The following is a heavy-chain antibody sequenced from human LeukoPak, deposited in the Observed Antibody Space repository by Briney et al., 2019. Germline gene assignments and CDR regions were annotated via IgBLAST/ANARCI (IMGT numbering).Heavy chain of an antibody. CDR1: GYTFTSYG. V-gene: IGHV1-18*01. CDR3: AREKPYSYGYQHFDY. CDR2: ISAYNGNT. Sequence: GASVKVCCNASGYTFTSYGISWVRQAPGQGLEWMGWISAYNGNTNYAQKLQGRVTMTTDTSTSTAYMELRSLRSDDTAVYHCAREKPYSYGYQHFDYWGQGTLVTVSS. J-gene: IGHJ4*02. D-gene: IGHD5-18*01.